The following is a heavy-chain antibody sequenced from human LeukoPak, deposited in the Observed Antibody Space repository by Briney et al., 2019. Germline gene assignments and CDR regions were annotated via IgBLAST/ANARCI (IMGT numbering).Heavy chain of an antibody. CDR2: ISWNSGSI. D-gene: IGHD6-13*01. V-gene: IGHV3-9*01. CDR3: AKSRRGAAAGEFDY. J-gene: IGHJ4*02. CDR1: GFTFDDYA. Sequence: GRSLRLSCAASGFTFDDYAMHWARQAPGKGLEWVSGISWNSGSIGYADSVKGRFTISRDNAKNSLYLQMNNLRAEDTALYYCAKSRRGAAAGEFDYWGQGTLVTVSS.